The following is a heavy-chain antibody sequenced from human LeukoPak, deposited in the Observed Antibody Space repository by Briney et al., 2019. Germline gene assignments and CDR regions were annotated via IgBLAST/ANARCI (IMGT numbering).Heavy chain of an antibody. CDR2: ISSSGSTI. D-gene: IGHD3-10*01. CDR3: ARAGTMVRGVNFDY. Sequence: GGSLRLSCAASGFTFSDYYMSWIRQAPGKWLEWVSYISSSGSTIYYADSVKGRFTISRANAKNSLYLQMNSLRAEDTAVYYCARAGTMVRGVNFDYWGQGTLVTVSS. J-gene: IGHJ4*02. V-gene: IGHV3-11*04. CDR1: GFTFSDYY.